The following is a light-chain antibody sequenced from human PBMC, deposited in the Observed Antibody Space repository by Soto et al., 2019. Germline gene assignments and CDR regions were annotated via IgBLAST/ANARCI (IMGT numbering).Light chain of an antibody. CDR3: QQYVSSPAHT. CDR1: QSVSTSY. Sequence: EIVLTQSPGTLSLSPGERATLSCRASQSVSTSYLAWYQQKPGQAPRLLIYDASRRATGIPDRFSGSGSGTDFTLTISRLEPEDVAVYYCQQYVSSPAHTFGRGTKVEIK. V-gene: IGKV3-20*01. CDR2: DAS. J-gene: IGKJ4*01.